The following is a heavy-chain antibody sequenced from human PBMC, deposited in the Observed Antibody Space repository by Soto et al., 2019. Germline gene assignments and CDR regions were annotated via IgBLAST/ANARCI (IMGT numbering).Heavy chain of an antibody. CDR2: IYYSGST. V-gene: IGHV4-39*01. D-gene: IGHD4-17*01. Sequence: QLQLQESGPGLVKPSETLSLTCTVSGGSISSSSYYWGWIRQPPGKGLEWIGSIYYSGSTYYNPSLKSRVTISVDTSMNQFSLKMSSVTAADTAVYYCARREAYGDYYSFDYWGQGTLITVSS. CDR1: GGSISSSSYY. CDR3: ARREAYGDYYSFDY. J-gene: IGHJ4*02.